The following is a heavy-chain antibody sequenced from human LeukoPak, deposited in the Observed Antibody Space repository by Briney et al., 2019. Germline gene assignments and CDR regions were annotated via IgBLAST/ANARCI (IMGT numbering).Heavy chain of an antibody. D-gene: IGHD2-8*01. CDR2: MNPNSGNT. CDR1: GYTFTSYD. Sequence: ASVKVSCKASGYTFTSYDINWVRQATGQGLEWMGWMNPNSGNTGYAQKFQGRVTITRNTSISTAYMELSSLRSEDTAVYYCATSYCTNGVCPMFIGGWAFDYWGQGTLVTVSS. CDR3: ATSYCTNGVCPMFIGGWAFDY. J-gene: IGHJ4*02. V-gene: IGHV1-8*03.